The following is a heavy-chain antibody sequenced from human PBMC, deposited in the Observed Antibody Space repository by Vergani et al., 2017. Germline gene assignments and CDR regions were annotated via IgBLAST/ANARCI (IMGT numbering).Heavy chain of an antibody. D-gene: IGHD2-2*01. CDR3: ANFLPYPYCSSTSCYGGLDY. J-gene: IGHJ4*02. CDR2: IKQDGSEK. CDR1: GFTFSSYW. Sequence: EVQLVESGGGLVQPGGSLRLSCAASGFTFSSYWMSWVRQAPGKGLEWVANIKQDGSEKYYVDSVKGRFTISRDNAKNSLYLQMNSLRAEDTAVYYCANFLPYPYCSSTSCYGGLDYWGQGTLVTVSS. V-gene: IGHV3-7*01.